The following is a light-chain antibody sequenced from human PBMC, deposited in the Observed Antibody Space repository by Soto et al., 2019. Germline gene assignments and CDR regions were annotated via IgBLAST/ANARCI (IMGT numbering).Light chain of an antibody. J-gene: IGKJ4*01. V-gene: IGKV1-8*01. CDR2: AAS. Sequence: AIRMTQSPSSLSASTGDRVTITCRASQGISSYLAWYQQKPGKAPKLLIYAASTLQSGVPSRFSGSGSGTDFTLTISCLQSEDFATYYCQQYYSYPRGRTFGGGTKVDIK. CDR1: QGISSY. CDR3: QQYYSYPRGRT.